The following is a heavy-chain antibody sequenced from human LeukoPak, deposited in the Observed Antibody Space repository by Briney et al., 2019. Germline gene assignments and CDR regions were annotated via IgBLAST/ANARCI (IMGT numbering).Heavy chain of an antibody. V-gene: IGHV3-11*01. CDR2: ISSSGSTI. CDR3: ARDRRYCSGGSCYVEDY. D-gene: IGHD2-15*01. Sequence: GGSLRLSCAASGFTFSDYYMSWIRQAPGKGLEWVSYISSSGSTIYYADSVKGRFTISRDNARNSLYLQMNSLRAEDTAVYYCARDRRYCSGGSCYVEDYWGQGTLVTVSS. J-gene: IGHJ4*02. CDR1: GFTFSDYY.